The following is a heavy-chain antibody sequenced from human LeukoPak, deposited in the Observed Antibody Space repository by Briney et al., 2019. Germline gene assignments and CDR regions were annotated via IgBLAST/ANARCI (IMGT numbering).Heavy chain of an antibody. D-gene: IGHD5-12*01. CDR3: ARDGYSGYDSFDF. J-gene: IGHJ4*02. CDR1: GYTFNNYG. V-gene: IGHV3-33*01. Sequence: GGSLRLSCAASGYTFNNYGMHWVRQAPGKGLESVAVIWYDGSNKYYADSVKGRFTISRDNSKNTLYLQMNSLRAEDTAVYYCARDGYSGYDSFDFWGQGTLVTVSS. CDR2: IWYDGSNK.